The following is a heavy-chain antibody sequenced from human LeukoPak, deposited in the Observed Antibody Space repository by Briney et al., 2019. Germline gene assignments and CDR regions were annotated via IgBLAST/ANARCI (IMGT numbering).Heavy chain of an antibody. Sequence: PSETLSLTCSVSGGSVSSGSYYWSWIRQPPGKGLEWIGYIYHSGTTKYNPSLKSRVTISVDTSKNQFSLKMTSVTAADTAVYYCARARGYSYGSPFDYWGQGTLVTVSS. CDR3: ARARGYSYGSPFDY. D-gene: IGHD5-18*01. CDR2: IYHSGTT. J-gene: IGHJ4*02. CDR1: GGSVSSGSYY. V-gene: IGHV4-61*01.